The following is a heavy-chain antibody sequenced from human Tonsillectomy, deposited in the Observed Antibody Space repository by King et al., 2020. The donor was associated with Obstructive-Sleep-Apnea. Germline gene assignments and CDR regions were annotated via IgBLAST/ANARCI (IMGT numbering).Heavy chain of an antibody. V-gene: IGHV3-15*01. CDR2: IKSKTDGGTT. CDR3: TTVWHTWYGGPDF. D-gene: IGHD3-10*01. J-gene: IGHJ4*02. CDR1: GFTFNNDW. Sequence: VQLVESGGGLGKPGGSLRLSCAASGFTFNNDWMSWFRQAPGNGLEWVGRIKSKTDGGTTDYAAPVKGRFTISRDDSKNTLYLQMNSLKTEDTAVYYCTTVWHTWYGGPDFWGQGTLITVSS.